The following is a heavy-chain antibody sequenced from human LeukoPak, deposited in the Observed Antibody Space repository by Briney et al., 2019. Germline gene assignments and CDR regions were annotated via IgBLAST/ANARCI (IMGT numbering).Heavy chain of an antibody. CDR3: ARSGVFTGYDAFDI. V-gene: IGHV4-59*08. J-gene: IGHJ3*02. D-gene: IGHD6-13*01. CDR1: GGSINISY. CDR2: IYYRGST. Sequence: SETLSLTCTVSGGSINISYWNWIRQPPGKGLEWIGYIYYRGSTNYNPSLKSRVTISVDTSKNQYSLKLSSVTAADTAVYYCARSGVFTGYDAFDIWGQGTRVTVSS.